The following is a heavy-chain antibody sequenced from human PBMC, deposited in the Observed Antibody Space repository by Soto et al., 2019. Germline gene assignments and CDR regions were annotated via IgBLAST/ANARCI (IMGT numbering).Heavy chain of an antibody. V-gene: IGHV4-59*01. J-gene: IGHJ4*02. CDR2: ISYSETT. D-gene: IGHD2-8*02. CDR3: ARTLSGRFDY. CDR1: GGSMSSYY. Sequence: SETLSLTCTVPGGSMSSYYWSWIRQTPGKGLEWIGYISYSETTDYNPSLKSRVTISVDRSKNQFSLRLTSVTAADTAVYYCARTLSGRFDYWGQGTLVTVSS.